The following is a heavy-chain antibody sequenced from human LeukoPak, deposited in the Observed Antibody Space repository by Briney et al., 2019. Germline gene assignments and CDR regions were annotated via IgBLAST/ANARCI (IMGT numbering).Heavy chain of an antibody. CDR3: ARISVVVITGFIDY. D-gene: IGHD3-22*01. J-gene: IGHJ4*02. Sequence: SGGSLRLSCAASRFTFSDYYMSWVRQAPGKGLEWVSGINWNGGSTGYADSVKGRFTISRDNAKNSLYLQMNSLRAEDTALYYCARISVVVITGFIDYWGQGTLVTVSS. CDR2: INWNGGST. V-gene: IGHV3-20*04. CDR1: RFTFSDYY.